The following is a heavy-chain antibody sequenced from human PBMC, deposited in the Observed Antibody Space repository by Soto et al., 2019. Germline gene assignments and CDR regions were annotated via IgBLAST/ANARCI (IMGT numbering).Heavy chain of an antibody. Sequence: VQLQESGPGLLKPSETLSLTCTVSGGSISSFYWNWIRQPAGKGLEWIGRIYTNENIYYNPSLKSRVTMSVDTSKNQFSLKLDSVTAADTAVYYCVRGFRWFDPWGQGTLVTVSS. CDR1: GGSISSFY. V-gene: IGHV4-4*07. CDR3: VRGFRWFDP. D-gene: IGHD3-10*01. CDR2: IYTNENI. J-gene: IGHJ5*02.